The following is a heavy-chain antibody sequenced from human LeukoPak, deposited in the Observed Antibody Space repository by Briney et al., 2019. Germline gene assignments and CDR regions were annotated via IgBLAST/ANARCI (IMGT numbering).Heavy chain of an antibody. Sequence: SETLSLTCTVSGVSLRSSRFYWGWIRQPPGKGPEWIGTIYFDGNTFYNPSLKSRLTISVNMSKSQFSLKLSSVTASDTAMYYCAAENGNFFIGYHYFERWGRGTLVSVSS. D-gene: IGHD3-16*02. J-gene: IGHJ4*02. CDR2: IYFDGNT. CDR1: GVSLRSSRFY. CDR3: AAENGNFFIGYHYFER. V-gene: IGHV4-39*01.